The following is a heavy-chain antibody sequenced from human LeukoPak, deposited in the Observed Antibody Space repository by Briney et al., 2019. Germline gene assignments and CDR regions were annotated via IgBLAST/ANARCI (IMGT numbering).Heavy chain of an antibody. CDR3: ARARFASTPYYYYYYMDV. CDR2: IYYSGST. CDR1: GGSISSHY. V-gene: IGHV4-59*11. J-gene: IGHJ6*03. D-gene: IGHD5/OR15-5a*01. Sequence: SETLSLTCTVSGGSISSHYWSWIRQPPGEGLEWIGYIYYSGSTNYNPSPKSRVTISVDTSKNQFSLKLSSVTAADTAVYYCARARFASTPYYYYYYMDVWGKGTTVTVSS.